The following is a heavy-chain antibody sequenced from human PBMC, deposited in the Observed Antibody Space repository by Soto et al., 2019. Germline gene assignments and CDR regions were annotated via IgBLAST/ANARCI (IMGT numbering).Heavy chain of an antibody. CDR2: IYASGSN. CDR1: GASISRGHYS. Sequence: QLQLQESGPGLVKPSQTLTLTCLVNGASISRGHYSWNWIRQSPGKGLEWLGYIYASGSNQNNPSLQTPATISVDTSQNPFSLSLTSVTAADSGVYYCAREGLGMGGFDFWGPGTLVSVSS. CDR3: AREGLGMGGFDF. J-gene: IGHJ4*02. V-gene: IGHV4-30-4*01. D-gene: IGHD7-27*01.